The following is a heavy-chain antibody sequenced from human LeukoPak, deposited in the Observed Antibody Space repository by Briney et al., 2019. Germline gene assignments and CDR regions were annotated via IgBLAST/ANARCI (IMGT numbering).Heavy chain of an antibody. J-gene: IGHJ4*02. CDR2: INHSGST. D-gene: IGHD3-22*01. Sequence: SETLSLTCDVYGGSLSGYYWSWIRQPPGKGLEWIGEINHSGSTNYNPSLKSRVTISVDTSKNQFSLKLSSVPAADTAVYYCARGGRITMIVVVIGGYFDYWGQGTLVTVSS. V-gene: IGHV4-34*01. CDR1: GGSLSGYY. CDR3: ARGGRITMIVVVIGGYFDY.